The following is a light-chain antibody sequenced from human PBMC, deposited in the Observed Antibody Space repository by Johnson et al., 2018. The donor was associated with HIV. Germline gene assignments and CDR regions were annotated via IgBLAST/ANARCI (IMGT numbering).Light chain of an antibody. J-gene: IGLJ1*01. CDR3: GTCDSSLSSYV. CDR1: SSNIGNNF. V-gene: IGLV1-51*02. CDR2: ENN. Sequence: QSVLTHPPSVSAAPGQKVTISCSGSSSNIGNNFVSWYQQLPGTAPKLLIYENNKRPSGITDRFSGSEYGTLATLGITGLQTGDEADDSCGTCDSSLSSYVFGTGPKFTVL.